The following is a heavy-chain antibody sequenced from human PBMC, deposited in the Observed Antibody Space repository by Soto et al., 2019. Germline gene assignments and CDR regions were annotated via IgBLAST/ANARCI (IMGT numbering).Heavy chain of an antibody. D-gene: IGHD2-15*01. CDR1: GYTFTGYY. V-gene: IGHV1-2*02. J-gene: IGHJ4*02. Sequence: QVPLVQSGDEVKKPGASVKVSCNASGYTFTGYYMHWVRHAPGPGLEWMGWINPNSGGTNYAQKFQGRVTMTRDTSISTAYMELSRLRSDDTAVYYCASAGYCSGGSCFDDYWGQGTLVTVSS. CDR3: ASAGYCSGGSCFDDY. CDR2: INPNSGGT.